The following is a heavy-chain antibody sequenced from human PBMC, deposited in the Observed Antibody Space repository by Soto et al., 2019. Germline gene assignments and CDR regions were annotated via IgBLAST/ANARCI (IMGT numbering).Heavy chain of an antibody. Sequence: VQLLESGGGLVQPGGSLRLSCSASGVSFSTYAMNWVRQAPGGGLEWVAVITGNKGRIKYADSVKGRFSISRDNPQNVLYLQMSSLRAEDTAMYYCPKVLAPDGLYPFDFWCQGTLVTVSS. D-gene: IGHD2-8*01. CDR2: ITGNKGRI. CDR3: PKVLAPDGLYPFDF. CDR1: GVSFSTYA. J-gene: IGHJ4*02. V-gene: IGHV3-23*01.